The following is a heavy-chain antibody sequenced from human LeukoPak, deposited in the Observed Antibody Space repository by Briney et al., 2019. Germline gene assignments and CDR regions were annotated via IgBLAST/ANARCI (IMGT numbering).Heavy chain of an antibody. J-gene: IGHJ4*02. D-gene: IGHD6-19*01. CDR2: VASSGATK. CDR3: ARGGWHYVFNY. V-gene: IGHV3-48*03. Sequence: GGSLRLSCAASGFSFNTYEMNWVRQAPGKGLEWISYVASSGATKYYADSVQGRFTISRDNAKNSLYLQMNSLRVEDTAVYYCARGGWHYVFNYWGQGTLVTVSS. CDR1: GFSFNTYE.